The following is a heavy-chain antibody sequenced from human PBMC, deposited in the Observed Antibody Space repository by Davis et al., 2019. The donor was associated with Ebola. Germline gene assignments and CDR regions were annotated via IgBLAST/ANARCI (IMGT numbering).Heavy chain of an antibody. Sequence: SAKGRFTISRDNAKNSLYLQMNSLRAEDTAVYYCARDFWEDYWGQGTLVTVSS. V-gene: IGHV3-21*01. J-gene: IGHJ4*02. D-gene: IGHD1-26*01. CDR3: ARDFWEDY.